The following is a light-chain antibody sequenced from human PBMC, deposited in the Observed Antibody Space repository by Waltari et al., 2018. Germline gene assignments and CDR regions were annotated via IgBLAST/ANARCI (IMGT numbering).Light chain of an antibody. V-gene: IGKV1-39*01. CDR3: QQTYSAFYT. CDR2: TAS. CDR1: QSISRN. Sequence: DIQMTQSPSSLSASVGDRVTITCRASQSISRNLNWYQQKPGKAPKLLIYTASSLQRGFPSTFSGSGSRTEFTLTISSLQPEDFATDYCQQTYSAFYTFGQGTKLEIK. J-gene: IGKJ2*01.